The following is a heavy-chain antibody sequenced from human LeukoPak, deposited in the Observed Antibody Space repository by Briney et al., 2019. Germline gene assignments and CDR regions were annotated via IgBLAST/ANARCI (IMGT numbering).Heavy chain of an antibody. J-gene: IGHJ4*02. CDR1: GGSFSGYY. CDR2: INHSGST. D-gene: IGHD3-10*01. V-gene: IGHV4-34*01. Sequence: SETLSLTCAVYGGSFSGYYWSWIRQPPGKGLEWIGEINHSGSTNYNPSLKSRVTISVDTSKNQFSLKLSSVTAADTAVYYCAGHLGYYGSGSTKYRNYFDYWGQGTLVTVSS. CDR3: AGHLGYYGSGSTKYRNYFDY.